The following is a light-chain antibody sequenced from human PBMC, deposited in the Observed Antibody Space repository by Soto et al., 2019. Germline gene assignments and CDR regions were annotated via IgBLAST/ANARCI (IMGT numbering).Light chain of an antibody. CDR3: LLDYAYFWA. Sequence: AIQVTQSPSSLSASVGDRVTITCRTSQGIRSALGWYQQKPGKVPKLLIYAASTLQSGVPSRFSGSGSGRDFTLTISSLQPEDFATYYCLLDYAYFWAVGPGTKVDIK. V-gene: IGKV1-6*01. CDR1: QGIRSA. CDR2: AAS. J-gene: IGKJ3*01.